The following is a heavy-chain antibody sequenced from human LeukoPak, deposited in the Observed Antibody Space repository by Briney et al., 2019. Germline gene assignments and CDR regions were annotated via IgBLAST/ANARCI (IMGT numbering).Heavy chain of an antibody. CDR1: GGSISSYY. Sequence: SETLSLTCTVSGGSISSYYWSWIRQPPGKGLEWIGYIYYSGSTNYNPSLKSRVTISVDTSKNQFSLKLSSVTAADTAVYYCTTGGSEVPRPYDYWGQGTLVTVSS. J-gene: IGHJ4*02. CDR3: TTGGSEVPRPYDY. D-gene: IGHD2-8*02. V-gene: IGHV4-59*01. CDR2: IYYSGST.